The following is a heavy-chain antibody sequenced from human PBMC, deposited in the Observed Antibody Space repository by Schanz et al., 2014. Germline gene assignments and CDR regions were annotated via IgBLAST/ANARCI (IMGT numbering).Heavy chain of an antibody. D-gene: IGHD3-22*01. Sequence: EVQLLESGGGLVQPGGSLRLSCAASGFSVGNKYMNWVRQAPGKGLEWVSAISGSGGSTYYADSVRGRFTMSRDNSKNTVHVQMSSLRVEDTAVYYCARVDSSGYFFDNWGQGTRVTVSS. V-gene: IGHV3-23*01. CDR1: GFSVGNKY. CDR3: ARVDSSGYFFDN. CDR2: ISGSGGST. J-gene: IGHJ4*02.